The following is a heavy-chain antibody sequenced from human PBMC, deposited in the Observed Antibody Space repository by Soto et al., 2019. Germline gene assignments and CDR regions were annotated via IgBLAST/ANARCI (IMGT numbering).Heavy chain of an antibody. Sequence: PGGSLRLSCAASGFTFSSYAMHWVRLAPGKGLEYVSAISTNGLSTFYADSVKGRFTISRDNSKNTLYLQMGSLRAEDMAVYYCVRDYDSSGFYGHFDYWGQGTLVTVPQ. CDR2: ISTNGLST. CDR1: GFTFSSYA. D-gene: IGHD3-22*01. CDR3: VRDYDSSGFYGHFDY. J-gene: IGHJ4*02. V-gene: IGHV3-64*02.